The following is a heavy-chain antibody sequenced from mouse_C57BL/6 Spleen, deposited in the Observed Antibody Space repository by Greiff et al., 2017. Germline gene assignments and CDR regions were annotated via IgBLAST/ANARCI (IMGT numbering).Heavy chain of an antibody. CDR2: ISYDGSN. CDR1: GYSITSGYY. Sequence: EVQLQESGPGLVKPSQSLSLTCSVTGYSITSGYYWNWIRQFPGNKLEWMGYISYDGSNNYNPSLKNRISITRDTSKNQFFLKLNSVTTEDTATYYCAREGIYYGNYVGFAYWGQGTLVTVSA. D-gene: IGHD2-1*01. V-gene: IGHV3-6*01. J-gene: IGHJ3*01. CDR3: AREGIYYGNYVGFAY.